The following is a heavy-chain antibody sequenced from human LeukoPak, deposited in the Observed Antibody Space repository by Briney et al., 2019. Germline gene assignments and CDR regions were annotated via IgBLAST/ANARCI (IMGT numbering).Heavy chain of an antibody. D-gene: IGHD3-10*01. J-gene: IGHJ4*02. V-gene: IGHV4-34*01. CDR1: GGSFSGYY. Sequence: SETLSLTCAVYGGSFSGYYWSWIRQPPGKGLEWIGEINHSGSTNYNPSLKSRVTISVDTSKNQFSLKLSFVTAADTAVYYCASSLLWFGEGDYWGQGTLVTVSS. CDR3: ASSLLWFGEGDY. CDR2: INHSGST.